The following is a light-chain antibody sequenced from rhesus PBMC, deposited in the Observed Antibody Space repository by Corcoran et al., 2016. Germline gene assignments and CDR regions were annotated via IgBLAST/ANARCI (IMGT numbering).Light chain of an antibody. CDR1: QAISSL. CDR2: KAS. J-gene: IGKJ4*01. CDR3: QHYSRRPLT. V-gene: IGKV1-22*01. Sequence: DIQMTQSPSSLSASIGDTVTITCRASQAISSLLAWYQQKPGKAPKLLIIKASSLQSGVPSRFSGSGSGTDFTLTISSLQSEDFATYFCQHYSRRPLTFGGGTRVDLK.